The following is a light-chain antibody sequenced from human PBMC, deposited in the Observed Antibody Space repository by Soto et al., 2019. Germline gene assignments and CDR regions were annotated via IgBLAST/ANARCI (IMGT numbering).Light chain of an antibody. CDR2: TAS. CDR1: QNIKSH. J-gene: IGKJ1*01. V-gene: IGKV1-5*03. Sequence: DTQMTQSPSTLSASIGDRVTITCRASQNIKSHLAWYQQKPGKAPKLLIYTASTLQSGVPSRFSGSGSGTEFTLTISSLQPDDFATYYCQQYDLYSAFGQGPRWKSN. CDR3: QQYDLYSA.